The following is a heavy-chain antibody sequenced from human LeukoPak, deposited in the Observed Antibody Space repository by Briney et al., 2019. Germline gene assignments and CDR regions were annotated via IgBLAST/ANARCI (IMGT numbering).Heavy chain of an antibody. CDR3: AKAFYSSGWLFDY. CDR2: ISGSGGST. V-gene: IGHV3-23*01. CDR1: GFTFSNYA. D-gene: IGHD6-19*01. Sequence: GGSLRLSCAASGFTFSNYAMSWVRQAPGKGLEWVSAISGSGGSTYYADSVKGRFTISRDNSKNTLYLQMNSLRAEDTAVYYCAKAFYSSGWLFDYWGQGTLVTVSS. J-gene: IGHJ4*02.